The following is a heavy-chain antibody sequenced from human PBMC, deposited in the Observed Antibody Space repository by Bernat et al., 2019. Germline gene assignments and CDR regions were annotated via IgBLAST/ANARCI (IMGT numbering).Heavy chain of an antibody. Sequence: QVQLVQSGAEVKEPGSSVKVSCKASGGTFSTYTISWVRQAPGQGLEWMGGIIPIFGTANYAQKFQGRVTITADESTSTAYMELSSLRSEDTAVYYCARDLPATTGKGGKDAFDIWGQGTMVTVSS. CDR3: ARDLPATTGKGGKDAFDI. J-gene: IGHJ3*02. CDR1: GGTFSTYT. V-gene: IGHV1-69*01. D-gene: IGHD4-17*01. CDR2: IIPIFGTA.